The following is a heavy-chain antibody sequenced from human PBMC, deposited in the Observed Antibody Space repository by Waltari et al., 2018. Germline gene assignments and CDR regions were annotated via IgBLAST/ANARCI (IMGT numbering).Heavy chain of an antibody. D-gene: IGHD6-13*01. CDR1: GFTFSSYG. CDR3: ARGGIAAAATYYYYYYGMDV. V-gene: IGHV3-33*01. J-gene: IGHJ6*02. CDR2: IWYDGSNN. Sequence: QVQLVESGGGVVQPGRSLRLSCAASGFTFSSYGMHWVRQAPGKGLEWVAVIWYDGSNNYYADSVKGRFTISRDNSKNTLYLQMNSLRAEDTAVYYCARGGIAAAATYYYYYYGMDVWGQGTTVTVSS.